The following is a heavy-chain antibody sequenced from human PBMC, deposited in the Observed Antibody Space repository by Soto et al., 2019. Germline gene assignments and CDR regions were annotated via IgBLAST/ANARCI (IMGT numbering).Heavy chain of an antibody. CDR2: IFHSGST. CDR1: GGSINSGDYY. CDR3: ARDPYYGSGTYYNFYLGMDV. V-gene: IGHV4-30-4*01. J-gene: IGHJ6*02. Sequence: LSLTCTASGGSINSGDYYWTWVRQPPGKGLEWIGNIFHSGSTYYTPSLQSRVTISLDTSKNHFSLKLSSVNPADTAVHYCARDPYYGSGTYYNFYLGMDVWGQGTTVTVSS. D-gene: IGHD3-10*01.